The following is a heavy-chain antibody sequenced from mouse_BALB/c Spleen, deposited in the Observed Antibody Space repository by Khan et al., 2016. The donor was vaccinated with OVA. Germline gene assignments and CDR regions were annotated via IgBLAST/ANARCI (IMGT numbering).Heavy chain of an antibody. CDR3: GSGGVRGIDVDY. V-gene: IGHV1S56*01. CDR2: IYPGDGTT. Sequence: QVQLKESGPELVKPGALVKISCKASGYTFTAYDINWVKQRPGQGLEWIGWIYPGDGTTKYNENFKGKARLTADKSSNTAYLQLSSLTSENSAVSFCGSGGVRGIDVDYWGQGTSVSVSS. J-gene: IGHJ4*01. D-gene: IGHD1-1*01. CDR1: GYTFTAYD.